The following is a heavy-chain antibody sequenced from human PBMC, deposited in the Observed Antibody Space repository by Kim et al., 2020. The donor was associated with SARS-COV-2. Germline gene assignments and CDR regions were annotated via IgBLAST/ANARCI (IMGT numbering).Heavy chain of an antibody. CDR1: GYSFTSYW. CDR2: IYPGDSDT. J-gene: IGHJ6*02. V-gene: IGHV5-51*01. CDR3: ARHLGSRSRVQAKFTAVLLDKIAARPNYYYGMDV. D-gene: IGHD6-6*01. Sequence: GESLKISCKGSGYSFTSYWIGWVRQMPGKGLEWMGIIYPGDSDTRYSPSFQGQVTISADKSISTAYLQWSSLKASDTAMYYCARHLGSRSRVQAKFTAVLLDKIAARPNYYYGMDVWGQGTTVTVSS.